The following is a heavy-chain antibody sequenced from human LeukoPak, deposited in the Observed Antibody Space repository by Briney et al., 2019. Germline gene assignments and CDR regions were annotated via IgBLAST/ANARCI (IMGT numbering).Heavy chain of an antibody. CDR3: ARDIFRVATIDY. CDR2: IKQDGSEK. J-gene: IGHJ4*02. Sequence: GGSLRLSCAASGFTFSSFAMTWVRQAPGKGLEWVADIKQDGSEKYYVDSVRGRFTISRDNAKNSLYLQMNSLRAEDTAVYYCARDIFRVATIDYWGQGTLVTVSS. D-gene: IGHD5-12*01. CDR1: GFTFSSFA. V-gene: IGHV3-7*01.